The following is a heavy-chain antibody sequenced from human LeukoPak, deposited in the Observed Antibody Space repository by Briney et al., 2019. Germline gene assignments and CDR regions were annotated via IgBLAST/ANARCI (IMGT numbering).Heavy chain of an antibody. D-gene: IGHD1-26*01. Sequence: PEGSLRLSCEASGFTFSSYAMSWVRQAPGKGLEWVSAISGSGVTTHYAGSVKGRFSISRDNSKNTLYLQMNSLRAEDTALYYCAKKVVVGATSPYSDFQDWGQGTMVTVSS. CDR1: GFTFSSYA. V-gene: IGHV3-23*01. CDR2: ISGSGVTT. J-gene: IGHJ3*01. CDR3: AKKVVVGATSPYSDFQD.